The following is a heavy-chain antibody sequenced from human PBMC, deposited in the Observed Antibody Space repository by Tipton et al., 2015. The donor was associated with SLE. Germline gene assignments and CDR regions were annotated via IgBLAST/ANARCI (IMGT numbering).Heavy chain of an antibody. CDR3: ARDPRSSWSLYYFDY. CDR1: GGSISSHY. Sequence: TLSLTCTVSGGSISSHYWSWIRQPPGKGLEWIGYIYYSGSTYYNPSLKSRVTISVDTSKNQFSLKLSSVTAADTAIYYCARDPRSSWSLYYFDYWGQGTLVTVSS. J-gene: IGHJ4*02. V-gene: IGHV4-59*11. D-gene: IGHD6-13*01. CDR2: IYYSGST.